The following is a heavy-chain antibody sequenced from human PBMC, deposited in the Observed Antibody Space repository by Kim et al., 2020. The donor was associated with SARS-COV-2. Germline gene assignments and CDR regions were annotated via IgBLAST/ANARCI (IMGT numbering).Heavy chain of an antibody. CDR3: AREAGGYWSF. V-gene: IGHV4-59*01. CDR2: IYYRGST. Sequence: SETLSLTCTVSGGSISSYYWSWIRQPPGKGLEWIGYIYYRGSTNYNRCLKSRVTISVDTSKNQLSLKLSAVTAADTAVFYCAREAGGYWSFWGQGAMVT. CDR1: GGSISSYY. D-gene: IGHD6-13*01. J-gene: IGHJ3*01.